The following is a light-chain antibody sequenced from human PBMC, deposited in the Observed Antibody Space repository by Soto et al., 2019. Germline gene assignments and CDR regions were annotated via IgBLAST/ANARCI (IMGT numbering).Light chain of an antibody. CDR1: QSVNTNY. Sequence: EIVLTQSPGTLSLSPGERATLSCRASQSVNTNYLAWYQQKSGQAPRLLIYGASSRATGIPDRFSGSGSGTDFTLTISRLEPEDFAEYFCQQYGSSPITFGQGKRLEIK. CDR2: GAS. J-gene: IGKJ5*01. V-gene: IGKV3-20*01. CDR3: QQYGSSPIT.